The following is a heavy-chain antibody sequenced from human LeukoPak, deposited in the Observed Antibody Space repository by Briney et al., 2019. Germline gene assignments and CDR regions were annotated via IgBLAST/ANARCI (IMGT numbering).Heavy chain of an antibody. D-gene: IGHD6-6*01. CDR1: GFIFSNYA. CDR2: IRYDGSNK. V-gene: IGHV3-30*02. J-gene: IGHJ4*02. CDR3: AKAIHSSSSGVVDY. Sequence: PGGSLRLSCAASGFIFSNYAMHWVRQAPGKGLEWVTFIRYDGSNKYYAESVKGRFTISRDNSKNTLYLQMNILRAEDTAVYYCAKAIHSSSSGVVDYWGQGTLVTVSS.